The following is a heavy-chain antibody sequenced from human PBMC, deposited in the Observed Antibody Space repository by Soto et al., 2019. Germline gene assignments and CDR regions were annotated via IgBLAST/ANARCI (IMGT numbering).Heavy chain of an antibody. Sequence: PSXTLSLTCTVSGGSIDSYYWTWIRQPPGKGLEWIGYVYYTGTTTYSPSLKSRVTISVDTSMNQISLKLSSVTAADTAFYYCARLGGYYQSLDTWGQGTLVTVS. CDR2: VYYTGTT. V-gene: IGHV4-59*08. D-gene: IGHD3-22*01. J-gene: IGHJ5*02. CDR3: ARLGGYYQSLDT. CDR1: GGSIDSYY.